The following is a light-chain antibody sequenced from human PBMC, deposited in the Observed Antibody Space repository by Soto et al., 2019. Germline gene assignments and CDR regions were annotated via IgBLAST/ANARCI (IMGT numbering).Light chain of an antibody. CDR2: GAS. Sequence: EIVLTQSPGTLSLSPGERATLSCRASQSVVSTAVVWYQKKPGQAPRLLIYGASNRGPGIPDRFSGSGAGTDFTLTISRLDPEDFAVYYSQYYGSSTGFTFGPGTKVDIK. CDR3: QYYGSSTGFT. J-gene: IGKJ3*01. CDR1: QSVVSTA. V-gene: IGKV3-20*01.